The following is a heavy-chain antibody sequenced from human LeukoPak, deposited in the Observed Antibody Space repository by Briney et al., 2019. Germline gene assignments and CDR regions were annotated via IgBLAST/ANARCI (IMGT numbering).Heavy chain of an antibody. CDR3: ARREGEGSWPLDWYFDL. CDR1: GFTFSSYA. Sequence: PGGSLRLSCAASGFTFSSYAMSWVRQAPGKGLEWVSAISGSGGSTYYADSVKGRFTISRDNSKNSLYLQMNSLRAEDTAVYYCARREGEGSWPLDWYFDLWGRGTLVTVSS. D-gene: IGHD6-13*01. CDR2: ISGSGGST. V-gene: IGHV3-23*01. J-gene: IGHJ2*01.